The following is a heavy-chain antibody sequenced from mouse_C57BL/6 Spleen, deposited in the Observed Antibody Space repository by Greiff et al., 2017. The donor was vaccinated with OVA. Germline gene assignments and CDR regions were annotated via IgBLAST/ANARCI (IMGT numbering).Heavy chain of an antibody. J-gene: IGHJ2*01. CDR1: GYTFTSYW. V-gene: IGHV1-69*01. CDR3: ARGGLTTVVAHFDY. CDR2: IDPSDSYT. D-gene: IGHD1-1*01. Sequence: QVQLKQPGAELVMPGASVKLSCKASGYTFTSYWMHWVKQRPGQGLEWIGEIDPSDSYTNYNQKFKGKSTLTVDKSSSTAYMQLSSLTSEDSAVYYCARGGLTTVVAHFDYWGQGTTLTVSS.